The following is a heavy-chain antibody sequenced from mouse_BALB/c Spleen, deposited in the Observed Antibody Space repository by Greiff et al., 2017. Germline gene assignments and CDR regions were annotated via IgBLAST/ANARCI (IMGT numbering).Heavy chain of an antibody. Sequence: VQLQQSGAELVRPGALVKLSCKASGFNIKDYYMHWVKQRPEQGLEWIGWIDPENGNTIYDPKFQGKASITADTSSNTAYLQLSSLTSEDTAVYYCAVYGNYSLDYWGQGTTLTVSS. CDR2: IDPENGNT. CDR3: AVYGNYSLDY. CDR1: GFNIKDYY. D-gene: IGHD2-1*01. J-gene: IGHJ2*01. V-gene: IGHV14-1*02.